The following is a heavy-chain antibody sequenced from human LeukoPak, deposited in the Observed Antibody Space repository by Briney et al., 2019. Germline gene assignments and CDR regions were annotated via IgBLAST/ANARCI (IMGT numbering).Heavy chain of an antibody. J-gene: IGHJ5*02. V-gene: IGHV3-7*01. CDR2: IKQDGGQI. CDR1: EFTFNSYW. CDR3: ARGYTYVSA. Sequence: GGSLRLSCAASEFTFNSYWMSWVRQAPGKGLEWVANIKQDGGQIYYLDSVKGRFTVSRDNAKNSLYLQMNSLRAEDTAVYYCARGYTYVSAWGQGTLVTVSS. D-gene: IGHD5-18*01.